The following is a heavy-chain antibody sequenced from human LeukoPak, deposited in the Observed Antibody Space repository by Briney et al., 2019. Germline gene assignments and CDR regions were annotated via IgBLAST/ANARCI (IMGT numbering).Heavy chain of an antibody. CDR2: INHSGST. Sequence: SETLSLTCAVYGGSFSGYYWSWIRQPPGKGLEWIGEINHSGSTNYNPSLKSRVTILVDPSKNQFSLRLSSVTAADTAVYYCARGIFSHDTSGYHGSYFDSWGQETLVTVSS. CDR1: GGSFSGYY. D-gene: IGHD3-22*01. CDR3: ARGIFSHDTSGYHGSYFDS. V-gene: IGHV4-34*01. J-gene: IGHJ4*02.